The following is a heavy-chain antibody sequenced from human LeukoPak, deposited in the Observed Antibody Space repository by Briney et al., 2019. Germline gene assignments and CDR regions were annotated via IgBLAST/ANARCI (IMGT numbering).Heavy chain of an antibody. CDR3: ARDRERYCSGGSCTNFDY. Sequence: GGSLRLSCAASRFTFSSYSMNWVRQAPGKGLEWVSSISGSSSYIYYADSVKGRFTISRHNAKNSLFLQMNTLRAEDTAVYYCARDRERYCSGGSCTNFDYWGQGTLVTVSS. CDR2: ISGSSSYI. CDR1: RFTFSSYS. J-gene: IGHJ4*02. V-gene: IGHV3-21*01. D-gene: IGHD2-15*01.